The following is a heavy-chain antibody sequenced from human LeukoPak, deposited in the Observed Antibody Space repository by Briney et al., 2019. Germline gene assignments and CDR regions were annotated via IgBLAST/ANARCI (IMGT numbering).Heavy chain of an antibody. J-gene: IGHJ6*03. CDR2: IKQDGSEK. CDR1: GFTFSSYW. V-gene: IGHV3-7*04. Sequence: GGSLRLSCAASGFTFSSYWMSWVRQAPGKGLEWVANIKQDGSEKYYVDSVKGRFTISRDNAKNSLYLQMNSLRAEDTAVYYCARGDYYYFYYMDVWGKGTTVTVSS. CDR3: ARGDYYYFYYMDV.